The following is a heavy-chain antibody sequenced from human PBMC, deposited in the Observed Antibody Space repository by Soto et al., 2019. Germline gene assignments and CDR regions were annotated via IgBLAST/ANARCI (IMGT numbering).Heavy chain of an antibody. J-gene: IGHJ4*02. D-gene: IGHD3-16*02. Sequence: SETLSLTCAVYGGSFSGYYWSWIRQPPGKGLEWIGEINHSGSTNYNPSLKSQVTISEDTSKNQFSMKLSSVTAADTAVYYCASRMGSYRYTVGLDYWGQGTLVTVSS. CDR3: ASRMGSYRYTVGLDY. CDR1: GGSFSGYY. V-gene: IGHV4-34*01. CDR2: INHSGST.